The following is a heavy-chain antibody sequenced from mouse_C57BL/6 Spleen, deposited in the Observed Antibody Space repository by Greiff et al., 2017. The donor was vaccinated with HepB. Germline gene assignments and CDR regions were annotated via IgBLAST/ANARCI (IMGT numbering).Heavy chain of an antibody. Sequence: EVQLVESGGGLVKPGGSLKLSCAASGFTFSSYAMSWVRQTPEKRLEWVATISDGGSYTYYPDNVKGRFTISRDNAKNNLYLQLSHLKSEDTAMYYCARVRSGRYYFDYWGQGTTLTVSS. CDR1: GFTFSSYA. J-gene: IGHJ2*01. CDR3: ARVRSGRYYFDY. D-gene: IGHD3-2*02. V-gene: IGHV5-4*01. CDR2: ISDGGSYT.